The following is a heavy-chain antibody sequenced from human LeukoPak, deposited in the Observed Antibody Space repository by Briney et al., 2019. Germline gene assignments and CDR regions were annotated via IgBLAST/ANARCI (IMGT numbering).Heavy chain of an antibody. CDR1: GGSIRGYY. Sequence: SGTLSLTCTVSGGSIRGYYCSWIRQPPGKGLEWIGYIYYSGSTNYNPSLQSRVTISVDTSKNQFSLNLTSVTAADTAVYYCARYGSGTYPRYDYWGQGILVTVSS. CDR3: ARYGSGTYPRYDY. V-gene: IGHV4-59*08. CDR2: IYYSGST. J-gene: IGHJ4*02. D-gene: IGHD3-10*01.